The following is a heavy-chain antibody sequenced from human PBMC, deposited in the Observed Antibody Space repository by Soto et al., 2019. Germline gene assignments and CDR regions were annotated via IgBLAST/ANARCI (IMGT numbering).Heavy chain of an antibody. CDR2: INAGNGNT. V-gene: IGHV1-3*01. J-gene: IGHJ4*02. Sequence: QVPLVQSGAEVKKPGASVKVSCKASGYTFTSYAMHWVRQAPGQRLEWMGWINAGNGNTKYSQKFQGRVTITRDTSASTAYMELSSLRSEDTAVYYCARDRWEMDFWSGYPDYWGQGTLVTVSS. D-gene: IGHD3-3*01. CDR3: ARDRWEMDFWSGYPDY. CDR1: GYTFTSYA.